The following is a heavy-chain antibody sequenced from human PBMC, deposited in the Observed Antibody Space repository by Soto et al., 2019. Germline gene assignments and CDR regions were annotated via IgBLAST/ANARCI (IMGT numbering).Heavy chain of an antibody. Sequence: SETLSLTCTVSGYSISIGSYWAWIRQPPGKGPEWIASIYHGGTTFYNPSLKSRITISVDTSNNQFSLKLTSVTAADTAVYYCARVHVMVVAGSTFDYWGHGTLVTVSS. J-gene: IGHJ4*01. CDR1: GYSISIGSY. CDR3: ARVHVMVVAGSTFDY. V-gene: IGHV4-38-2*02. D-gene: IGHD6-19*01. CDR2: IYHGGTT.